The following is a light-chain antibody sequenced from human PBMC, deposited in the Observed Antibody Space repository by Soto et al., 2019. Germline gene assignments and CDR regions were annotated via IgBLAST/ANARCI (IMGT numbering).Light chain of an antibody. Sequence: DIQMTQSPSSLSASVGDTVTITCRASQSIALSVTWYQQKPGKAPKLLIYVAFTLESGVPSRFSGGGSGTEFTITISSLQPEDFATYYCQQLNSYPRTFGGGTKVDI. CDR3: QQLNSYPRT. CDR1: QSIALS. J-gene: IGKJ4*01. CDR2: VAF. V-gene: IGKV1-9*01.